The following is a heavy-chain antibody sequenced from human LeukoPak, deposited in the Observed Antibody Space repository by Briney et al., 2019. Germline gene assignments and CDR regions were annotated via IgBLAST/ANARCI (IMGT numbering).Heavy chain of an antibody. Sequence: GGSLRLSCEAAGFTFSSLTMHWVRQAPGKGLVWVSRIDSKGASATYADSVKGRFTVSRDNAKNTLYLEMYNLRVDDTAVYYCTTDRGSPGDYWGQGTLVTVSS. V-gene: IGHV3-74*01. CDR1: GFTFSSLT. J-gene: IGHJ4*02. CDR2: IDSKGASA. D-gene: IGHD3-10*01. CDR3: TTDRGSPGDY.